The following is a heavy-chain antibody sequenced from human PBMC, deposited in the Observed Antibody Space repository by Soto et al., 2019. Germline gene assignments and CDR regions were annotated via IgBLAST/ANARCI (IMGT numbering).Heavy chain of an antibody. D-gene: IGHD3-16*02. J-gene: IGHJ6*02. Sequence: GASVKVSCKVSGYTLTELSMHWVRQAPGKGLEWMGGFDPEDGETIYAQKFQGRVTMTEDTSTDTAYMELSSLRSEDTAVYYCARNDYVWGSYRRNYYYYGMDVWGQGTTVTVSS. V-gene: IGHV1-24*01. CDR1: GYTLTELS. CDR3: ARNDYVWGSYRRNYYYYGMDV. CDR2: FDPEDGET.